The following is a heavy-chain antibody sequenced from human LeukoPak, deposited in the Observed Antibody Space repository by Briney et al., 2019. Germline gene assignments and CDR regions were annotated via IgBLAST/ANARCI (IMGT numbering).Heavy chain of an antibody. Sequence: GGSLRLSCGASGFSFSSYWMSCVRQAPGKGREWVANIKEDGSEKYYVDSVKGRFTMSRDSAKNSLYLQMNSLRAEDTAVYYCARAGCWAFDYWGKGTLVTVSS. CDR1: GFSFSSYW. V-gene: IGHV3-7*03. D-gene: IGHD2-21*01. J-gene: IGHJ4*02. CDR3: ARAGCWAFDY. CDR2: IKEDGSEK.